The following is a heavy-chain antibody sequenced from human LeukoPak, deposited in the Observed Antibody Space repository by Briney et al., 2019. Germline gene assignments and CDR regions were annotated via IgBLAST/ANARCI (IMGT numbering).Heavy chain of an antibody. CDR2: ISYHGTNN. CDR3: ARNDRGYCASTSRFAPFAL. V-gene: IGHV3-30*04. CDR1: GFTVSPYT. J-gene: IGHJ4*02. D-gene: IGHD2-2*01. Sequence: GGSLRLPCAASGFTVSPYTIHWVRQAPGKGLEWVAVISYHGTNNYYADSVKGRFIISRDNSKHTIYLQMNNLRPEDTAVYFCARNDRGYCASTSRFAPFALWGQGTLVTVSS.